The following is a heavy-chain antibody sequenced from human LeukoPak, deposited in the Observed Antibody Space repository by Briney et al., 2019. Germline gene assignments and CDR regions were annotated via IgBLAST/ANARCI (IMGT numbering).Heavy chain of an antibody. V-gene: IGHV1-69*13. CDR2: IIPIFGTA. J-gene: IGHJ6*04. CDR3: ARGANYDILTGYYPLHYYYYGMDV. CDR1: GGTFSSYA. D-gene: IGHD3-9*01. Sequence: GASVKVSCKASGGTFSSYAISWVRQAPGQGPEWMGGIIPIFGTANYAQKFQGRVTITADESTSTAYMELSSLRSEDTAVYYCARGANYDILTGYYPLHYYYYGMDVWGKGTTVTVSS.